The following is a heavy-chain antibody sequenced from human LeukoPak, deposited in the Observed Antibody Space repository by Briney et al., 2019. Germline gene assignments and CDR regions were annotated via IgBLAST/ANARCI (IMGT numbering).Heavy chain of an antibody. J-gene: IGHJ4*02. CDR2: IFSSGSS. CDR3: ARRSKLGYYFDS. V-gene: IGHV4-59*08. Sequence: SETLSVTCTVSGASMSGYYWSWIRQPPGKGLEWIGYIFSSGSSNFNPSLKSRVTISVDTSRNQFSLRLSSVTAADTAVYSCARRSKLGYYFDSWGQGILVTVSS. CDR1: GASMSGYY. D-gene: IGHD3-16*01.